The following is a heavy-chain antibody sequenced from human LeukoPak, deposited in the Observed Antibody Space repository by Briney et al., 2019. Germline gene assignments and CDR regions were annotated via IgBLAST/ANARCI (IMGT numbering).Heavy chain of an antibody. Sequence: GASVKVSCKASGYTFTGYYMHWVRQAPGQGLEWMGWINPNSGGTNYAQKFQGRVTMTRDTSISTAYMELSRLRSDDTAVYYCARTIFGVVISDNDAFDIWGQGTMVTVSS. CDR3: ARTIFGVVISDNDAFDI. D-gene: IGHD3-3*01. CDR1: GYTFTGYY. J-gene: IGHJ3*02. V-gene: IGHV1-2*02. CDR2: INPNSGGT.